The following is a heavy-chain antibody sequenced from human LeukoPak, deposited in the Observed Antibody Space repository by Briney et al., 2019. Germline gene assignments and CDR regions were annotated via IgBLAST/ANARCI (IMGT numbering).Heavy chain of an antibody. J-gene: IGHJ4*02. Sequence: GGSLRLSCAASEFVFGDFYMSWVRQAPGKGLEWISYISSGGDTIYYADSVKGRFTISRDNAKNSLYLQMNSLRAEDTALYYCAKDMYYYDSSGLSRWGQGTLVTVSS. V-gene: IGHV3-11*01. CDR3: AKDMYYYDSSGLSR. CDR1: EFVFGDFY. CDR2: ISSGGDTI. D-gene: IGHD3-22*01.